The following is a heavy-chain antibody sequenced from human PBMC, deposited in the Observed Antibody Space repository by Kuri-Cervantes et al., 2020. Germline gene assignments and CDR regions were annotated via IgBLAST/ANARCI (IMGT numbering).Heavy chain of an antibody. J-gene: IGHJ5*02. CDR2: IYWDDDK. V-gene: IGHV2-5*02. CDR1: GFSLSTSGVG. CDR3: AHRRAVFHIAAAGGWFDP. D-gene: IGHD6-13*01. Sequence: SGPTLVKPTQTLTLTCTFPGFSLSTSGVGVGWIRQPPGKALEWLALIYWDDDKRYSPSLKSRLTITKDTSKNQVVLTMTNMDPVDTATYYCAHRRAVFHIAAAGGWFDPWGQGTLVTVSS.